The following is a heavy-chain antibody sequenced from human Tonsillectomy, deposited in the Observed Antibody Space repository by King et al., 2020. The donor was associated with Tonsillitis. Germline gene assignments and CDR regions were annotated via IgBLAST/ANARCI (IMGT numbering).Heavy chain of an antibody. CDR2: IYYSGST. V-gene: IGHV4-39*07. CDR1: GGSISSSSYY. Sequence: LQLQESGPGLVKPSETLSLTCTVSGGSISSSSYYWGWIRQPPGKGLEWIGSIYYSGSTYYNPSLKSRVTISVDTSKNQFSLKLSSVTAADTAVYYCARHPEEWYFDLWGRGTLVTVSS. J-gene: IGHJ2*01. CDR3: ARHPEEWYFDL.